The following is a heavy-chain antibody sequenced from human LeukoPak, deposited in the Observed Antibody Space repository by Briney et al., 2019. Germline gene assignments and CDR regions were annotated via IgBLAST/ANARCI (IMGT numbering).Heavy chain of an antibody. Sequence: GGSLRLSCAASGFTFMKYSMTWVRQAPGKGLEWVSAITASGASTDYADSVKGRFTISRDNSKNTLYLQLNSLRAEDTAVYYCAKRSAESSGYFEHWGQGALVTVSS. J-gene: IGHJ4*02. D-gene: IGHD3-22*01. CDR1: GFTFMKYS. CDR2: ITASGAST. CDR3: AKRSAESSGYFEH. V-gene: IGHV3-23*01.